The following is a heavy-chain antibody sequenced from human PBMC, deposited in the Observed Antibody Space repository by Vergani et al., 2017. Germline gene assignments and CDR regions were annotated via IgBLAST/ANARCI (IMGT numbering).Heavy chain of an antibody. CDR2: ISYDGSNK. CDR1: GFTFSSYG. J-gene: IGHJ4*02. CDR3: ATLVVVIPPRFDY. V-gene: IGHV3-30*03. D-gene: IGHD3-22*01. Sequence: QVQLVESGGGVVQPGRSLRLSCAASGFTFSSYGMHWVRQAPGKGLEWVAVISYDGSNKYYADSVKGRFTISRDNSKNTLYLQMNSLRAEDTAVYYCATLVVVIPPRFDYWGQGTLVTVSS.